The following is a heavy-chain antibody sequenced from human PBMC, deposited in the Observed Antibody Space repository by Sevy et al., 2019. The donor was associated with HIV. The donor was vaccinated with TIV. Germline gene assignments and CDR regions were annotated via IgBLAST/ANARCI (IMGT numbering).Heavy chain of an antibody. CDR1: GFTFDSYA. Sequence: GGSLRLSCAASGFTFDSYAMHWVRQVAGKGLEWVSTISGSGYATYYADSVKGRFIISRDTSRNTLYLQMNGLRVEDSAVYFWAKDRVTVFGVVVTFDSWGQGTLVTVSS. CDR3: AKDRVTVFGVVVTFDS. D-gene: IGHD3-3*01. V-gene: IGHV3-23*01. J-gene: IGHJ4*02. CDR2: ISGSGYAT.